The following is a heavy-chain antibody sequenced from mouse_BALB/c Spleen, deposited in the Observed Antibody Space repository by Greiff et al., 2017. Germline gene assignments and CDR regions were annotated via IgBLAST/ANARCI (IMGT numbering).Heavy chain of an antibody. CDR1: GFAFSSYD. V-gene: IGHV5-12-1*01. Sequence: EVKLMESGGGLVKPGGSLKLSCAASGFAFSSYDMSWVRQTPEKRLEWVAYISSGGGSTYYPDTVKGRFTISRDNAKNTLYLQMSSLKSEDTAMYYCARQRYAMDYWGQGTSVTVSS. CDR2: ISSGGGST. J-gene: IGHJ4*01. CDR3: ARQRYAMDY.